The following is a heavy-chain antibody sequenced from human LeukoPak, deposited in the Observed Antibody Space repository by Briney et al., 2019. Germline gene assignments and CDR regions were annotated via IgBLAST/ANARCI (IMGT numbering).Heavy chain of an antibody. V-gene: IGHV3-33*01. J-gene: IGHJ4*02. CDR1: GFTFSSYG. CDR3: ARALHARDY. CDR2: IWYDGSNK. Sequence: GGSLRLSCAASGFTFSSYGIHWVRQAPGKGLEWVAVIWYDGSNKYYGDSVKGRFTISRDNSKNTLYLQMNSLRAEDTAVYYCARALHARDYWGQGTLVTVSS.